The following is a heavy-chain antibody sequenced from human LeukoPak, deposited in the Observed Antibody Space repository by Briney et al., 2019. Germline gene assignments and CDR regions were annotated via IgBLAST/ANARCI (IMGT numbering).Heavy chain of an antibody. CDR1: GYTFTGYY. CDR3: VREGRNFDFYS. CDR2: INPNSGGT. V-gene: IGHV1-2*04. Sequence: ASVKVSCKASGYTFTGYYMHWVRQAPGQGLEWMGWINPNSGGTNYAQKFEGWVTMTRDTSISTAYMELSRLRSDDTAVYYCVREGRNFDFYSWDQGTLVIVSS. D-gene: IGHD3-10*01. J-gene: IGHJ4*02.